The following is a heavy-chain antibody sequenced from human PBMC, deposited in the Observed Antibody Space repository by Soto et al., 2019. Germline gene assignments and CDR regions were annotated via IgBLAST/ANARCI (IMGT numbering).Heavy chain of an antibody. D-gene: IGHD3-10*01. CDR2: ISGSGGST. V-gene: IGHV3-23*01. J-gene: IGHJ4*02. Sequence: EVQLLESGGGLVQPGGSLRLSCAASGFTFSSYAMSWVRQAPGKGLEWVSAISGSGGSTYYADSVKGRFTISRDNSKNTLYLQMNSLRAEDTAVYYCAKDPSLHRYYYGSGSYLGYWGQGTLVTVSS. CDR3: AKDPSLHRYYYGSGSYLGY. CDR1: GFTFSSYA.